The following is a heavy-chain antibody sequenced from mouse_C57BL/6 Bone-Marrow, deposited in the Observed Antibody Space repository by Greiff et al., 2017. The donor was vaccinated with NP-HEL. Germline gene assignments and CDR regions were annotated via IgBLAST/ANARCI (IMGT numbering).Heavy chain of an antibody. CDR2: SRNKANDYTT. CDR1: GFTFRAFY. V-gene: IGHV7-1*01. J-gene: IGHJ4*01. Sequence: EVMLVESGGGLVQSGRSLSLSCATSGFTFRAFYMEWVRQAPGKGLEWIAASRNKANDYTTEYSASVKGRFIVSRDTSQSILYLQMNALRAEDTARYYCAREGAYAMDYWGQGTSVTVSS. CDR3: AREGAYAMDY.